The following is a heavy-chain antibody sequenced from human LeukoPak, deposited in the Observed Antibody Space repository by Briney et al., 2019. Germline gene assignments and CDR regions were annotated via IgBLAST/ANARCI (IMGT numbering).Heavy chain of an antibody. V-gene: IGHV1-18*04. D-gene: IGHD3-22*01. J-gene: IGHJ4*02. CDR3: ARGPPYYYDSSGYYHSRSWDY. CDR2: ISAYNGNT. Sequence: ASVKVSCKASGYTFTGYYMHWVRQAPGQGLEWMGWISAYNGNTNYAQKLQGRVTMTTDTSTSTAYMELRSLRSDDTAVYYCARGPPYYYDSSGYYHSRSWDYWGQGTLVTVSS. CDR1: GYTFTGYY.